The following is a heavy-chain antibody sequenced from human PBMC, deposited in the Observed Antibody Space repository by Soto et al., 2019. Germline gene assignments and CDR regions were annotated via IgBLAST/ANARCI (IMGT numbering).Heavy chain of an antibody. CDR1: GASISSSDYY. D-gene: IGHD4-17*01. Sequence: SETLSLTCSVSGASISSSDYYWGWIRQPPGKGLEWIGYIYHPGSTNYNPSLKSRVTISLDTSKNQFSLKLSSVTSADTAVYYCARFAYGDNSGYFKHGGQGPLVTAPQ. J-gene: IGHJ1*01. CDR2: IYHPGST. V-gene: IGHV4-61*05. CDR3: ARFAYGDNSGYFKH.